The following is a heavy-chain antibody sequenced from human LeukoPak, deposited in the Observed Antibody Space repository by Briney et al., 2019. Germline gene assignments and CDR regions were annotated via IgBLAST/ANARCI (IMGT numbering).Heavy chain of an antibody. CDR3: ARGAPGSYCSGGSCPYFDY. J-gene: IGHJ4*02. CDR2: VNPNSGHT. D-gene: IGHD2-15*01. CDR1: GYTFTSYD. Sequence: GASVTVSCKASGYTFTSYDVNWVRQAPGQGLEWMGWVNPNSGHTGYAQKFQGRVTMTTNTSISTAYMELSSLRSEDTAVYYCARGAPGSYCSGGSCPYFDYWGQGTLVSVSS. V-gene: IGHV1-8*01.